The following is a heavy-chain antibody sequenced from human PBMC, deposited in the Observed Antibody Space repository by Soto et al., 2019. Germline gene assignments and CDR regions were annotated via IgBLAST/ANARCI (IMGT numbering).Heavy chain of an antibody. CDR2: ISYDGSNK. D-gene: IGHD5-12*01. J-gene: IGHJ4*02. Sequence: QVQLVESGGGVVQPGRSLRLSCAASGFTFSSYAMHWVRQAPGKGLEWVAVISYDGSNKYYADSVKGRFTISRDNSKNTLYLQMNSLRAEDTAVYYCARRMATIPYYVDYWGQGTLVTVSS. V-gene: IGHV3-30-3*01. CDR3: ARRMATIPYYVDY. CDR1: GFTFSSYA.